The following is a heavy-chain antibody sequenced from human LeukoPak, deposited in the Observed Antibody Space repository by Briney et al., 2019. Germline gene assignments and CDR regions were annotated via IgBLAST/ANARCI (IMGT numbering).Heavy chain of an antibody. D-gene: IGHD4-17*01. CDR1: GGSISSSSYY. J-gene: IGHJ5*02. CDR3: ARHDYGVRHWFDP. V-gene: IGHV4-39*01. CDR2: IYYSGST. Sequence: PSETLSLTCTVSGGSISSSSYYWGWIRQPPGKGLEWIGSIYYSGSTYYNPSLKSRVTISVDTSKNQFSLKLSSVTAADTAVYYCARHDYGVRHWFDPWGQGTLVTVSS.